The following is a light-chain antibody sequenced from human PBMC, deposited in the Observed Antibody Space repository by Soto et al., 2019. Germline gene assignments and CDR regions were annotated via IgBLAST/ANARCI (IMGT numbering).Light chain of an antibody. CDR3: QQYGISPQT. CDR2: SAS. Sequence: EIVLTQSPGTLSLSPGERATLSCTASQSVSNSFLAWYQQKPGQPPRLLIYSASSRATGIPDRFSGSGSGTDFTLTSSRLEPEDFAVYFCQQYGISPQTFGHGTKVEIK. J-gene: IGKJ1*01. CDR1: QSVSNSF. V-gene: IGKV3-20*01.